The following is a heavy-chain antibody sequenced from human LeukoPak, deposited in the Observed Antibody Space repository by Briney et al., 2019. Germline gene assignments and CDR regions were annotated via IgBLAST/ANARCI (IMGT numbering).Heavy chain of an antibody. D-gene: IGHD2-2*01. CDR2: IWYDGSNK. V-gene: IGHV3-33*06. CDR3: AKDAVVPAADYYYYYMDV. Sequence: GGSLRLSCAASGFTFSSYGMHWVRQAPGKGLEWVAVIWYDGSNKYYADSAKGRFTISRDNSKHTLYLQMNSLRAEDPAVYYCAKDAVVPAADYYYYYMDVWGKGTTVTVSS. CDR1: GFTFSSYG. J-gene: IGHJ6*03.